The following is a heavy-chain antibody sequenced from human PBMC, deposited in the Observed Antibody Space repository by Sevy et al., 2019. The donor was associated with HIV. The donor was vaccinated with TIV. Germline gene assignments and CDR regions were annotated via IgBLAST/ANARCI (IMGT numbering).Heavy chain of an antibody. J-gene: IGHJ3*02. D-gene: IGHD3-10*01. Sequence: GSLRLSCAASGFTFSSYDMHWVRQATGKGLEWVSAIGTAGDTYYPGSVKGRFTISRENAKNSLYLQMNSLRAGDTAVYYCARGPMVRGVIYAFDIWGQGTMVTVSS. CDR1: GFTFSSYD. CDR2: IGTAGDT. V-gene: IGHV3-13*01. CDR3: ARGPMVRGVIYAFDI.